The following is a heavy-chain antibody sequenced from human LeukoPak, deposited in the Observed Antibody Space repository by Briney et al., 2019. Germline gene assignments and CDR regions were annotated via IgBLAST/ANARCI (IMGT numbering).Heavy chain of an antibody. CDR2: ISYDGSNK. J-gene: IGHJ4*02. Sequence: GRSLRLSCAASGFTFSSYAMHWVRQAPGKGLEWVAVISYDGSNKYYADSVKGRFTFSRDNSKNTLYLQMNSLRAEDTAVYYCAMEQRKYSAGFTIDYWGQGTLVTVSS. CDR1: GFTFSSYA. V-gene: IGHV3-30-3*01. CDR3: AMEQRKYSAGFTIDY. D-gene: IGHD2-15*01.